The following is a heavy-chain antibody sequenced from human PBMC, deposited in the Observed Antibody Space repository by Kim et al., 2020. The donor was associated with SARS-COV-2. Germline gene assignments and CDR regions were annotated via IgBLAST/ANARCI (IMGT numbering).Heavy chain of an antibody. CDR1: GFTFGDYA. V-gene: IGHV3-49*03. CDR3: TRDRAPHSSSWYLLDY. CDR2: IRSKAYGGTT. D-gene: IGHD6-13*01. Sequence: GGSLRLSCTASGFTFGDYAMSWFRQAPGKGLEWVGFIRSKAYGGTTEYAASVKGRFTISRDDSKSIAYLQMNSLKTEDTAVYYCTRDRAPHSSSWYLLDYWGQGTLVTVSS. J-gene: IGHJ4*02.